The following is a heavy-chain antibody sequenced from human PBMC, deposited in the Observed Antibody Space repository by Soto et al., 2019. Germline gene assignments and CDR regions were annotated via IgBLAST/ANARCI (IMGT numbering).Heavy chain of an antibody. Sequence: SETLSRTCAVYCGSFSGYCWSWIRQPPGKGLEWIGEINPSGSTNYHPSLKSRVTTSVDTSKNQFSLKLNFVTADDTALYYCVRGREQWPVDAFDIWGKGTLVTGSS. J-gene: IGHJ3*02. V-gene: IGHV4-34*01. CDR1: CGSFSGYC. D-gene: IGHD6-19*01. CDR2: INPSGST. CDR3: VRGREQWPVDAFDI.